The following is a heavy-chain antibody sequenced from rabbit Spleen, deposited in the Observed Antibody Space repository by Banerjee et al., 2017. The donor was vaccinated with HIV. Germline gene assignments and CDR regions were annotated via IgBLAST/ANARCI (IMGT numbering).Heavy chain of an antibody. D-gene: IGHD6-1*01. CDR2: IYTGSGST. Sequence: QQQLEESGGGLVKPGGTLTLTCKVSGIDFSGYHVMCWVRQAPGKGLELIACIYTGSGSTYYASWVNGRFTISRSTSLNTVDLKMTSLTVADTATYFCARGFDDGVTGYGYYFGWWGPGTLVTVS. CDR1: GIDFSGYHV. CDR3: ARGFDDGVTGYGYYFGW. J-gene: IGHJ4*01. V-gene: IGHV1S43*01.